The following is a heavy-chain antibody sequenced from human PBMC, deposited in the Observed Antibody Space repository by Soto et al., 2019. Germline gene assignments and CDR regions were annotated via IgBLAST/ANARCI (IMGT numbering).Heavy chain of an antibody. J-gene: IGHJ4*02. CDR2: ISGSVSTI. CDR3: ARAGYSGSYYPFDY. Sequence: GGSLRLSCAASGFSFSNYAMHWVRQAPGKGLEWVSYISGSVSTIYYADSVKGRFTISRDNAKNSLYLQMNSLRAEDTAVYYCARAGYSGSYYPFDYWGQGTLVTVSS. D-gene: IGHD1-26*01. CDR1: GFSFSNYA. V-gene: IGHV3-11*01.